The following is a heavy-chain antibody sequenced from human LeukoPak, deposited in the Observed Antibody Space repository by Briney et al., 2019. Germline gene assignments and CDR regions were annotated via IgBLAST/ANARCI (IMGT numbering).Heavy chain of an antibody. CDR2: ISGSGGST. V-gene: IGHV3-23*01. CDR1: GFTFSSYA. D-gene: IGHD3-22*01. J-gene: IGHJ4*02. Sequence: PGGSLRLSCAASGFTFSSYAMSWVRQAPGKGLEWVSAISGSGGSTYYADSVKGRFTISRDISKNTLYLQMNSLRAEDTAVYYCAKDPHYYDSSGYKGGGGLVDYWGQGTLVTVSS. CDR3: AKDPHYYDSSGYKGGGGLVDY.